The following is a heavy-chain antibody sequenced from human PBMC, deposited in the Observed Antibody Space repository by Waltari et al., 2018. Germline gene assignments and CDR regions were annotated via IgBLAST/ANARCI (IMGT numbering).Heavy chain of an antibody. CDR3: ARGGLVNYYDGSGFYPVSFDM. D-gene: IGHD3-22*01. J-gene: IGHJ3*02. CDR1: GGSISSGSYF. Sequence: QVQLQESGPGLVKPSQTLSLTCTVSGGSISSGSYFWSWIRQPAGKGLEWIGRVYTSGSTDCSPSLKSRVTISMDTSKNQFSLKLNSVTAADTAVYYCARGGLVNYYDGSGFYPVSFDMWGQGTVVTVSS. V-gene: IGHV4-61*02. CDR2: VYTSGST.